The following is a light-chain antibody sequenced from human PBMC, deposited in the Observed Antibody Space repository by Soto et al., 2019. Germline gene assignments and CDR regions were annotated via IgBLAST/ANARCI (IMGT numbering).Light chain of an antibody. CDR3: QQSYSTPPT. CDR2: AAS. V-gene: IGKV1-39*01. Sequence: DIQMTQSPSSLSASVVDRVTITCRASQSISSYLNWYQQKPGKAPKLLIYAASSLQSGVPSRFSGSGSGTDFTLTISSLQPEDFETYYCQQSYSTPPTFGQGTKVEIK. CDR1: QSISSY. J-gene: IGKJ1*01.